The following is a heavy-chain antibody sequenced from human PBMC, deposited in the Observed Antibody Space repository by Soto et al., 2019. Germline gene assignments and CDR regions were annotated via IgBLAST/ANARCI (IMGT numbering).Heavy chain of an antibody. CDR2: IYPGDSDT. CDR3: ARTSTAGKYYYGMDV. CDR1: GYSFTSYW. D-gene: IGHD6-13*01. Sequence: GESLKISCKGSGYSFTSYWIGWVRQMPGKGLEWMGIIYPGDSDTRYSPSFQGQVTISADKSISTAYLQWSSLKASDTAMYYCARTSTAGKYYYGMDVWGQGTSVTVSS. J-gene: IGHJ6*02. V-gene: IGHV5-51*01.